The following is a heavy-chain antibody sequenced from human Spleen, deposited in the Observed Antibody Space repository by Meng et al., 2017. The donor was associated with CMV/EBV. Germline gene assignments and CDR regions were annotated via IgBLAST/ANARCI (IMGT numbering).Heavy chain of an antibody. J-gene: IGHJ5*02. Sequence: ASVKVSCKASGYSFSSYSIIWVRQAPGQGLEWMGWLSADNGNTEYAQSLQDRVAMTTDTSASTAYMEVRSLRVDDTAVYYCARAYCSDITCQENWFDPWGQGTLVTISS. V-gene: IGHV1-18*01. CDR2: LSADNGNT. CDR3: ARAYCSDITCQENWFDP. CDR1: GYSFSSYS. D-gene: IGHD2-15*01.